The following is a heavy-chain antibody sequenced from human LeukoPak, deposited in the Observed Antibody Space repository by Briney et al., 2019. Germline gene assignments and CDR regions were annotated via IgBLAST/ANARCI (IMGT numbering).Heavy chain of an antibody. Sequence: GGSLRLSCAASGFTFSDYNMNWVRQAPGKGLEWVSSITSRSTYIYYADSVRGRFTVSRDNAKNSLYLQMNSLRAEDTAVYYCARDGSPNIAVFLDSWGQGTLVTVSS. V-gene: IGHV3-21*01. J-gene: IGHJ4*02. CDR1: GFTFSDYN. D-gene: IGHD6-19*01. CDR3: ARDGSPNIAVFLDS. CDR2: ITSRSTYI.